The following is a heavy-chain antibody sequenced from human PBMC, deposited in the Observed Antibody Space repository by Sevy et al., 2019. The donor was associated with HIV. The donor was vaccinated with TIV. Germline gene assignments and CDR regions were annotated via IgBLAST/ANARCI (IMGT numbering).Heavy chain of an antibody. V-gene: IGHV3-23*01. J-gene: IGHJ4*02. CDR2: IGGSGGST. Sequence: GGSLRLSCAASGFTFSSYAMSWVRQAPGQGLKSVSAIGGSGGSTYYADSVKGRFTISRDNSKNTLYLQMNSLRAEDMAVYYCAKLAPESGSYFYWGQGTLVTVSS. CDR1: GFTFSSYA. CDR3: AKLAPESGSYFY. D-gene: IGHD3-10*01.